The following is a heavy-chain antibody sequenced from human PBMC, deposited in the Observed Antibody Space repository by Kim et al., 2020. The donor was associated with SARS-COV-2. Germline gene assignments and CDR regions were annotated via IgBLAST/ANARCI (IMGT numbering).Heavy chain of an antibody. V-gene: IGHV3-30*18. J-gene: IGHJ4*02. CDR2: ISYDGSNK. Sequence: GGSLRLSCAASGFTFNTYGMHWVRQAPGKGLEWVAVISYDGSNKYYADSVKGRFTISRDNSKNTLYLQMNSLRIEDTAVYYCAKSFSGSYFGYYYCGQGTLVTVSS. CDR1: GFTFNTYG. CDR3: AKSFSGSYFGYYY. D-gene: IGHD1-26*01.